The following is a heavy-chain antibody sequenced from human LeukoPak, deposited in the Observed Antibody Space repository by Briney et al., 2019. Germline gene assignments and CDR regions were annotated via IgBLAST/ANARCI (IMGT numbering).Heavy chain of an antibody. CDR3: AKDKPDSGSPYYFDY. CDR1: GFTFSSYA. D-gene: IGHD2-15*01. V-gene: IGHV3-23*01. J-gene: IGHJ4*02. Sequence: GGSLRLSCAASGFTFSSYAMSWVRQPPGQGLEWVSTISGSGGSTYYADSVKGRFTISRDNSKNTLYLQMNSLRAEDTAVYYCAKDKPDSGSPYYFDYWGQGTLVTVSS. CDR2: ISGSGGST.